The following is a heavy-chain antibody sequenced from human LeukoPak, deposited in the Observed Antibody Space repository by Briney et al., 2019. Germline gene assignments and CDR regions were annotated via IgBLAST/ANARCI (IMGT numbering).Heavy chain of an antibody. CDR1: GGSISSSRDY. J-gene: IGHJ6*03. V-gene: IGHV4-39*07. CDR3: ARVSGDLRWLAYYYYMDV. D-gene: IGHD4-17*01. Sequence: SETLSLTCTVSGGSISSSRDYWGWIRQPPGKGRGWIGSIYYSGSTYYNPSRTSQVTISVDTPKNQLSLKLSSVTAADTAVYYCARVSGDLRWLAYYYYMDVWGKGTTVTVSS. CDR2: IYYSGST.